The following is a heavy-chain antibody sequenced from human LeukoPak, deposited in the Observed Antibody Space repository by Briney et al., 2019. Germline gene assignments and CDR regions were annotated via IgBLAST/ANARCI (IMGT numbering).Heavy chain of an antibody. CDR3: ARGRWEYRRLCEFDY. D-gene: IGHD1-26*01. V-gene: IGHV4-39*01. CDR1: GGSISSSSYY. CDR2: IYYSGST. J-gene: IGHJ4*02. Sequence: SETLSLTCTVSGGSISSSSYYWGWIRQPPGKGLEWIGSIYYSGSTYYNPSLKSRVTISVDTSKNQFSLKLSSVTAADTAVYYCARGRWEYRRLCEFDYWGQGTLVTVSS.